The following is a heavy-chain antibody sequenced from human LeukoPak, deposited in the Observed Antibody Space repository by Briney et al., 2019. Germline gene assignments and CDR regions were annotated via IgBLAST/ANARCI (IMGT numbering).Heavy chain of an antibody. CDR3: ARGRRRQGVYGMDV. V-gene: IGHV4-34*01. CDR2: INHSGST. Sequence: PSETLSLTCAVYGGSFSGYYWSWIRQPPGKGLEWIGEINHSGSTNYNPSLKSRVTISVDMSKNQFSLKLSSVTAADTAVYYCARGRRRQGVYGMDVWGQGTTVTVSS. J-gene: IGHJ6*02. CDR1: GGSFSGYY.